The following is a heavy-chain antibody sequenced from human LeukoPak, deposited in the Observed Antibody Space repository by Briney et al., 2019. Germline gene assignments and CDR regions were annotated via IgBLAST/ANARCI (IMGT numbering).Heavy chain of an antibody. CDR3: AKDLTLAAAGHNWFDP. V-gene: IGHV3-23*01. CDR1: GFTFSSYA. D-gene: IGHD6-13*01. Sequence: GGSLRLSCAASGFTFSSYAMSWVRQAPGKGLEWASAISGSGGSTYYADPVKGRFTISRDNSKNTLYLQMNSLRAEDTAVYYCAKDLTLAAAGHNWFDPWGQGTLVTVSS. CDR2: ISGSGGST. J-gene: IGHJ5*02.